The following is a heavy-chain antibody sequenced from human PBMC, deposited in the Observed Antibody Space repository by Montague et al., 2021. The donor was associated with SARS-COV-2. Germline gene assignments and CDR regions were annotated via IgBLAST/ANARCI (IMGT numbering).Heavy chain of an antibody. D-gene: IGHD3-22*01. CDR2: IFKNGDI. V-gene: IGHV4-59*08. CDR3: ARYYERSLDV. CDR1: GGAISNDD. J-gene: IGHJ6*02. Sequence: SETLSLTYTVSGGAISNDDWSWIRQPPGKGLEWIMNIFKNGDIDYNPFLKSRVTRSVDTSENQFSLKVTSVTAADTAVYYCARYYERSLDVWGQGTTVVVSS.